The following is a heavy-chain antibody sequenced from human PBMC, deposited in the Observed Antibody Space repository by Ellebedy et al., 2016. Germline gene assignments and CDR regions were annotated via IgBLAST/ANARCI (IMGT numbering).Heavy chain of an antibody. Sequence: SETLSLTXAVYGGSFSGYYWSWIRQPPGKGLEWIGEINHSGSTNYNPSLKSRVTISVDTSKNQFSLKLSSVTAADTAVYYCARDNGDYGGYFDYWGQGTLVTVSS. CDR3: ARDNGDYGGYFDY. J-gene: IGHJ4*02. CDR1: GGSFSGYY. CDR2: INHSGST. V-gene: IGHV4-34*01. D-gene: IGHD4-17*01.